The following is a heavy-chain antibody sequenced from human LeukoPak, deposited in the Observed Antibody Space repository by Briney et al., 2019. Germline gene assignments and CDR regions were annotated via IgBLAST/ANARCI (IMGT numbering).Heavy chain of an antibody. CDR1: GGSFSGYY. J-gene: IGHJ1*01. V-gene: IGHV4-34*01. CDR2: INHSGST. Sequence: SETLSLTCAVYGGSFSGYYWSWIRQPPGKGLEWIGEINHSGSTNYNPSLKSRVTISVDTSKNQFSLKLSSVTAADTAVYYCARGRWSYCGEYVTAEYFQHWGQGTLVTVSS. CDR3: ARGRWSYCGEYVTAEYFQH. D-gene: IGHD4-17*01.